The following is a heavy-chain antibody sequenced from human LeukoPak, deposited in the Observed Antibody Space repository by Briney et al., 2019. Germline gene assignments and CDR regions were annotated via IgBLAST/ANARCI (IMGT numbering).Heavy chain of an antibody. CDR3: ARETGGYHRRFPG. CDR1: GGSFSGYY. D-gene: IGHD6-25*01. V-gene: IGHV4-34*01. CDR2: INHSGST. Sequence: PSETLSLTCAVYGGSFSGYYWSWIRQPPGKGLEWIGEINHSGSTNYNPSLKSRVTISVDTSKNQFSLKLSSVTAADTAVYYCARETGGYHRRFPGWGQGTLVTVSS. J-gene: IGHJ4*02.